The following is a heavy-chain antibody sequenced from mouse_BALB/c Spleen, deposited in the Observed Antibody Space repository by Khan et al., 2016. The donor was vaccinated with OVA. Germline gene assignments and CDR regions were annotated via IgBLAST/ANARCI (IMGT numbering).Heavy chain of an antibody. CDR1: GFSLTTYG. Sequence: QVQLKESGPGLVQPSQSLSITCTVSGFSLTTYGVHWVRQSPGKGLEWLGVIWSGGTTDNSAAFISRLSITKYNSKTHAFFKMNSLQANDKAIYYCARSYDYAEGFAYWGQGTLVTVSA. V-gene: IGHV2-2*02. J-gene: IGHJ3*01. D-gene: IGHD2-4*01. CDR2: IWSGGTT. CDR3: ARSYDYAEGFAY.